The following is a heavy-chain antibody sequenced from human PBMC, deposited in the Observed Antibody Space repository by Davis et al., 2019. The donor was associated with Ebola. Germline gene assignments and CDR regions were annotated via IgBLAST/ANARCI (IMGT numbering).Heavy chain of an antibody. CDR1: GFTFSSYG. D-gene: IGHD3-16*01. V-gene: IGHV3-48*04. J-gene: IGHJ5*02. CDR2: IDTSGTTT. Sequence: GGSLRLSCAASGFTFSSYGMHWVRQAPGKGLEWVSYIDTSGTTTYYADSVKGRFSIARDNAKNSVYLQMNSLRPEDTAFYYCARSGDSSTWYYSWGQGTLVTVSS. CDR3: ARSGDSSTWYYS.